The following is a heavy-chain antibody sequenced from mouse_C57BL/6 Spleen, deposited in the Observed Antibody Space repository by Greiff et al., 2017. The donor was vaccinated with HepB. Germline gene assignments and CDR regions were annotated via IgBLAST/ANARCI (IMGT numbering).Heavy chain of an antibody. CDR3: AREGREYWYFEV. V-gene: IGHV1-54*01. CDR1: GYAFTNYL. CDR2: INPGSGGT. J-gene: IGHJ1*03. Sequence: QVQLKESGAELVRPGTSVKVSCKASGYAFTNYLIEWVKQRPGQGLEWIGVINPGSGGTNYNEKFKGKATMTADKSSSTAYLQLSSLTSEDSAVYFGAREGREYWYFEVWGTGTTVTVSS.